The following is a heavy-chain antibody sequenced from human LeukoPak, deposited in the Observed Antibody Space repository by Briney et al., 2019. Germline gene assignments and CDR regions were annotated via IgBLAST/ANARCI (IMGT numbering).Heavy chain of an antibody. CDR3: AGAAHYYDSSGTYYYYMDV. CDR2: ISAYNGNT. Sequence: GASVKVSRKASGYTFTSYGISWVRQAPGQGLEWMGWISAYNGNTNYAQKLQGRVTMTTGTSTSTAYMELRSLRSDDTAVYYCAGAAHYYDSSGTYYYYMDVWGKGTTVTVSS. D-gene: IGHD3-22*01. J-gene: IGHJ6*03. CDR1: GYTFTSYG. V-gene: IGHV1-18*01.